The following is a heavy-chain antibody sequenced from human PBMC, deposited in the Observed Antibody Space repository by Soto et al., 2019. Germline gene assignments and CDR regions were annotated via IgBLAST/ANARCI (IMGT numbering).Heavy chain of an antibody. CDR1: GGSIGSYY. CDR3: ARGGWRQIDY. D-gene: IGHD3-3*01. J-gene: IGHJ4*02. V-gene: IGHV4-59*08. CDR2: IYYSGST. Sequence: QVQLQESGPGLVKPSETLSLTCSVSGGSIGSYYWRWIRQPPGKGLEWIGYIYYSGSTNYNPSLKSRVTISVDTSKNQFSRKLSSVTAADTAVYYCARGGWRQIDYWGQGTLVTVSS.